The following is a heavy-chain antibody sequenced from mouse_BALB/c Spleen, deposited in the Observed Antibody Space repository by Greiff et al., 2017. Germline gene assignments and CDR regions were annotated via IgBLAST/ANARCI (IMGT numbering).Heavy chain of an antibody. CDR1: GYTFTSYW. CDR2: IYPGDGDT. V-gene: IGHV1-87*01. D-gene: IGHD6-1*01. Sequence: QVQLQQSGAELARPGASVKLSCKASGYTFTSYWMQWVKQRPGQGLEWIGAIYPGDGDTRYTQKFKGKATLTADKSSSTAYMQLSSLASEDSAVYYCARGPLYAMDYWGQGTSVTVSS. CDR3: ARGPLYAMDY. J-gene: IGHJ4*01.